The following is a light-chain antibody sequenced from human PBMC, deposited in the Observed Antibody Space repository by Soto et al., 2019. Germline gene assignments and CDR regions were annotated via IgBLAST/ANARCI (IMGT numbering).Light chain of an antibody. CDR3: QQCRNWPRT. V-gene: IGKV3-15*01. Sequence: EIVMTQSPATLSVSPGEGATLSCKASQNVYNSLSWYQQRPGQPPRLLIYDAYTRATGISARFSGSGYGTEFTLTISSLQSEDFAVYFCQQCRNWPRTFGGGTKVEIK. CDR2: DAY. J-gene: IGKJ4*01. CDR1: QNVYNS.